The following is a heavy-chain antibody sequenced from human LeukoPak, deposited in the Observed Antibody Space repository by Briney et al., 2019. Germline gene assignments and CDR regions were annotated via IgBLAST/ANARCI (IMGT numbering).Heavy chain of an antibody. CDR1: GGTFSSYA. CDR2: IIPIFGTA. J-gene: IGHJ4*02. Sequence: SVKVSCKASGGTFSSYAISWVRQAPGQGLEWMGGIIPIFGTANYAQKFQGRVTITADKSTSTAYMELSSLRSDDTAVYYCARENKHHTVTTLGFDYWGQGTLVTVSS. D-gene: IGHD4-17*01. CDR3: ARENKHHTVTTLGFDY. V-gene: IGHV1-69*06.